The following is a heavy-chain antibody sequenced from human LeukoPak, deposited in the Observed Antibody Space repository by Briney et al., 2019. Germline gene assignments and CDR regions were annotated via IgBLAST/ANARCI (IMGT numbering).Heavy chain of an antibody. CDR3: AKQSGSYYSY. CDR2: ISGSGGST. D-gene: IGHD1-26*01. V-gene: IGHV3-23*01. CDR1: GFTFSSYA. J-gene: IGHJ4*02. Sequence: GGSLRLSCAASGFTFSSYAMSWARQAPGEGLEWVSAISGSGGSTYYADSVKGRFTISRDNSKNTLYLQMNSLRAEDTAVYYCAKQSGSYYSYWGQGTLVTVSS.